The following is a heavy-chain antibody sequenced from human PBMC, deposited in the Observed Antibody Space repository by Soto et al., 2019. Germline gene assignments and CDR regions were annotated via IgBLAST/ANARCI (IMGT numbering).Heavy chain of an antibody. CDR2: IIPILGET. Sequence: QVQLVQSGAEVKKPGSSVRVSCKASGTIFSSYTISWVRQAPGQGLEWMGRIIPILGETNSAQKFQGRVSLTADKSTNTAYMELNSLRLEDTALYYCARGLGGRIDDWGQGTTVTVAS. D-gene: IGHD3-16*01. CDR3: ARGLGGRIDD. CDR1: GTIFSSYT. V-gene: IGHV1-69*08. J-gene: IGHJ6*02.